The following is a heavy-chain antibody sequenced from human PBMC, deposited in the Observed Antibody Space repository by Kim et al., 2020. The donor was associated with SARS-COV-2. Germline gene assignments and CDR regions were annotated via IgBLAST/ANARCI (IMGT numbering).Heavy chain of an antibody. CDR2: IYYSGRT. D-gene: IGHD3-10*01. Sequence: SETLSLTCTVSGGSISSSSYYWGWIRQPPGKGLEWTGSIYYSGRTYYNPSLKSRLTISIATSKNQFSLKLTSVTAADTAVYYCARLFDGLGSDYNDPGLGWGQGSLVTVSS. J-gene: IGHJ4*02. CDR1: GGSISSSSYY. V-gene: IGHV4-39*07. CDR3: ARLFDGLGSDYNDPGLG.